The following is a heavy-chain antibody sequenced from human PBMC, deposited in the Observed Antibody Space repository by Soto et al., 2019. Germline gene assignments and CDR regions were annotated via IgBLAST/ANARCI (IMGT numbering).Heavy chain of an antibody. D-gene: IGHD3-16*01. CDR2: INEDGSTI. CDR3: TRDIGGRGGY. Sequence: EVQLVESGGGLVQPGGSLRLSCAASGFTFSTYWMHWVRQAPGKGLVWVSRINEDGSTINYADSVKGRFTISRDNAKNTLYREVNRLRAEDRAVYYGTRDIGGRGGYWGQGTLVTVSS. V-gene: IGHV3-74*01. CDR1: GFTFSTYW. J-gene: IGHJ4*02.